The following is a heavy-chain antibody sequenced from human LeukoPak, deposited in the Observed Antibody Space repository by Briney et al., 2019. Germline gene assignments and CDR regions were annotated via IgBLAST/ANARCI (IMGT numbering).Heavy chain of an antibody. CDR3: ARRTGGYNPLRPIQDWYFDL. J-gene: IGHJ2*01. D-gene: IGHD5-24*01. CDR1: GGSISSYY. V-gene: IGHV4-4*09. Sequence: PSETLSLTCTVSGGSISSYYWSWIRQPPGKGLEWIGYIYTSGSTNYNPSLKSRVTISVDTSKNQFSLKLSSVTAADTAVYYCARRTGGYNPLRPIQDWYFDLWGRGTLVTVSS. CDR2: IYTSGST.